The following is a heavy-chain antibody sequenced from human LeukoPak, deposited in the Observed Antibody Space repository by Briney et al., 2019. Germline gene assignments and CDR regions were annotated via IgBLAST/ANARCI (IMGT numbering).Heavy chain of an antibody. CDR2: IWSHGNTK. CDR1: GFVFSTYG. D-gene: IGHD4-17*01. CDR3: ARDDDYDDHNTFDM. Sequence: GGSLRLSCAASGFVFSTYGMHWVRQAPGKGLEWVAVIWSHGNTKKYADSVTGRFTISRDNSKNTLYLEMNTLRAEDTAVYYCARDDDYDDHNTFDMWGHGTTVTVSS. V-gene: IGHV3-33*01. J-gene: IGHJ3*02.